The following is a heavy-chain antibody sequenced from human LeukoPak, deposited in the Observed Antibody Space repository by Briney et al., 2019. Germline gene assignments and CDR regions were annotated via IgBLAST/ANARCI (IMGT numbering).Heavy chain of an antibody. CDR1: GFTFSSYG. CDR2: IRYDGSNK. D-gene: IGHD3-22*01. J-gene: IGHJ4*02. V-gene: IGHV3-30*02. CDR3: AKRRDYYDSSGYYSYYFDY. Sequence: GGSLRLSCAASGFTFSSYGMHWVRQAPGKGLEWVAFIRYDGSNKYYADSVKGRFTISRDNSKNTLYLQMNSLRAEDTAVYYCAKRRDYYDSSGYYSYYFDYWGQETLVTVSS.